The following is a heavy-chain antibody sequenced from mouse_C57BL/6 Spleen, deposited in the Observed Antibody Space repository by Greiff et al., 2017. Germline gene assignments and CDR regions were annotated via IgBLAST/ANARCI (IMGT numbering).Heavy chain of an antibody. CDR1: GYTFTSYW. V-gene: IGHV1-69*01. Sequence: QVQLQQPGAELVMPGASVKLSCKASGYTFTSYWMHWVKQRPGQGLEWIGEIDPSDSYTNYNQKFKGKSTLTVDKSSSTAYMQLSSLTSEDSAVYYCARWDSGYVRAMDYWGQGTSVTVSS. CDR3: ARWDSGYVRAMDY. D-gene: IGHD3-2*02. J-gene: IGHJ4*01. CDR2: IDPSDSYT.